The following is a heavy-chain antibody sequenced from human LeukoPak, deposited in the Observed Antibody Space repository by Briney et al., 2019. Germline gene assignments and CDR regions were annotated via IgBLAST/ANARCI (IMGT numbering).Heavy chain of an antibody. D-gene: IGHD3-10*01. J-gene: IGHJ4*02. CDR3: ARSTRGVIIHVYYFDY. V-gene: IGHV4-30-2*01. CDR1: GGSISSGGYS. Sequence: SETLSLTCAVSGGSISSGGYSWSWIRQPPGKGLEWIGYIYHSGSTYYNPSLKSRVTISVDRSKNQFSLKLSSVTAADTAVYYCARSTRGVIIHVYYFDYWGQGTLVTVSS. CDR2: IYHSGST.